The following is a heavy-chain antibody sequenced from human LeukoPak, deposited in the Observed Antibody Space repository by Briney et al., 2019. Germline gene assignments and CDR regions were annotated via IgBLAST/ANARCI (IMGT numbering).Heavy chain of an antibody. Sequence: PGGSLRLSCAASGFTFSSYAMHWVRQAPGKGLEWVAVISYDGSNKYYADSVKGRFTISRDNSKNTLYLQMNSLRAEDTAVYYCARHIAAVPYWGQGTLVTVSS. V-gene: IGHV3-30*04. CDR1: GFTFSSYA. D-gene: IGHD6-13*01. CDR2: ISYDGSNK. CDR3: ARHIAAVPY. J-gene: IGHJ4*02.